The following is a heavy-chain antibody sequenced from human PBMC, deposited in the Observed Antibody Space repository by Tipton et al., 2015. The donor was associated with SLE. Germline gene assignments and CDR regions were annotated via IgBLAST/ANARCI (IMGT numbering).Heavy chain of an antibody. CDR2: MYHSGST. J-gene: IGHJ5*02. Sequence: PSETLSLTCTVSGGSIRSHYWSWIRQPPGKGLEWIGYMYHSGSTKYNPSLKSRVTISLDTSKNQVSLKLTSVTAADTAVYYCARGWYSRNWEWWFDPWGQGTLVTVSS. V-gene: IGHV4-59*11. D-gene: IGHD6-13*01. CDR1: GGSIRSHY. CDR3: ARGWYSRNWEWWFDP.